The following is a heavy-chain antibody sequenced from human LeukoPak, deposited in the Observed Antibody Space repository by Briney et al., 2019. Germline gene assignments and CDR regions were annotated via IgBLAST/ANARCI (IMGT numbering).Heavy chain of an antibody. CDR2: ISSSGSTI. Sequence: GGPLRLSCAASGFTFSSYEMNWVRQAPGKGLEWVSYISSSGSTIYYADSVKGRFTISRDNAKNSLYLQMNSLRAEDTAVYYCARELLWFGESPHWGQGTLVTVSS. V-gene: IGHV3-48*03. J-gene: IGHJ4*02. D-gene: IGHD3-10*01. CDR1: GFTFSSYE. CDR3: ARELLWFGESPH.